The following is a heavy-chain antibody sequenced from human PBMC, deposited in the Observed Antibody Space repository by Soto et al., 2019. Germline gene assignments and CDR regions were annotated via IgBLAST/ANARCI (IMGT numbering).Heavy chain of an antibody. CDR1: GGSISSGDYY. V-gene: IGHV4-30-4*01. J-gene: IGHJ4*02. Sequence: QVQLQESGPGLVKPSQTLSLTCTVSGGSISSGDYYWSWIRQPPGKGLEWIGYMSYSGNTYYNPSLKSRVTISVDTSKNQFSMKLNSVTAADTAVYYWARENYYDSSPFDYWGQGTLVTVSS. D-gene: IGHD3-22*01. CDR2: MSYSGNT. CDR3: ARENYYDSSPFDY.